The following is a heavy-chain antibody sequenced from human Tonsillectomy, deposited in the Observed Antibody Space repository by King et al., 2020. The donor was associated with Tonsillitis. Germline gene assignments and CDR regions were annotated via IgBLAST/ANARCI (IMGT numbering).Heavy chain of an antibody. D-gene: IGHD1-14*01. V-gene: IGHV4-59*01. Sequence: LQLQESGPGLVKPSETLSLTCTVSGGSISSDYWSWIRQPPGKGLEWIGYIYYSGSTKYNPSLRSRVTISVDTSKTHFSLKLTSVTAADTAVYYCARWIPGPRDPGHAADWGQVTLVTVSS. CDR3: ARWIPGPRDPGHAAD. J-gene: IGHJ4*02. CDR2: IYYSGST. CDR1: GGSISSDY.